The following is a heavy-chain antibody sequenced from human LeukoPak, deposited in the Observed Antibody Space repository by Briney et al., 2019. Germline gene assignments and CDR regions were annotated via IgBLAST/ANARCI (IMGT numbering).Heavy chain of an antibody. D-gene: IGHD3-3*01. CDR3: AKPPHKLYDFWSGYYTPRDYYGMDV. CDR1: GFTFSSYA. CDR2: ISGSGGST. V-gene: IGHV3-23*01. J-gene: IGHJ6*02. Sequence: GGSLRLSCAASGFTFSSYAMSWVRQAPGKGLEWVSAISGSGGSTYYADSVKGRFTISRDNSKNTLYLQMNSLRAEDTAVYYCAKPPHKLYDFWSGYYTPRDYYGMDVWGQGTTVTVSS.